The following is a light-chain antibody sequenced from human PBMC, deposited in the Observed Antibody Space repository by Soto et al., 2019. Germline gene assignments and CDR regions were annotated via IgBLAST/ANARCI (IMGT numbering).Light chain of an antibody. Sequence: DIVMTPSPDSLAVSLGERATINCKSSQSVLYSSNNKNYLAWYQQKPGQPPKLLIYWASTRESGVPDRFSGSGSGTDFTLTISSLQAEDVAVYYCQQYYSTPVTFGQGTRWIS. CDR3: QQYYSTPVT. V-gene: IGKV4-1*01. CDR1: QSVLYSSNNKNY. CDR2: WAS. J-gene: IGKJ1*01.